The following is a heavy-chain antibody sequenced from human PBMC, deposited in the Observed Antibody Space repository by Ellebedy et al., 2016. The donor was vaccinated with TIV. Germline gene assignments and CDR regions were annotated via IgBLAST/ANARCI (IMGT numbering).Heavy chain of an antibody. V-gene: IGHV3-9*01. CDR1: GFAFDAYA. CDR2: MSWNSGDL. J-gene: IGHJ4*02. D-gene: IGHD4-11*01. CDR3: ALLRGRAVTTYAY. Sequence: SLKISCAASGFAFDAYAMHWVRPAPGKGLDWGSGMSWNSGDLAYADSVEGRFTIFSDNAKNYLYLRMNSLRPEDTAFYYCALLRGRAVTTYAYWGQGTLVTVSS.